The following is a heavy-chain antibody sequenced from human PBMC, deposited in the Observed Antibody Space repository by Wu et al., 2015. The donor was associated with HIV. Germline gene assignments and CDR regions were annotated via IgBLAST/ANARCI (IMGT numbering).Heavy chain of an antibody. V-gene: IGHV1-8*01. D-gene: IGHD6-19*01. CDR3: ARQRAYTSGWYIFDY. J-gene: IGHJ4*02. CDR1: GYTFSSYD. CDR2: MNPRSGNT. Sequence: QVQLVQSGAEVKKPGASVKVSCKASGYTFSSYDISWVRQATGQGLEWMGWMNPRSGNTGYAQKFQGRVTMTRDTSISTAYMEVSSLRSEDTAVYYCARQRAYTSGWYIFDYWGQGTLVTVSS.